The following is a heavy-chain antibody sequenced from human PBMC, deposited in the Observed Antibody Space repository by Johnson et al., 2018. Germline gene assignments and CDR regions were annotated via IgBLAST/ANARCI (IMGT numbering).Heavy chain of an antibody. CDR2: IRGSGTYT. CDR3: AKLSISWGRPTAFDV. J-gene: IGHJ3*01. V-gene: IGHV3-23*04. Sequence: VQLVESGGGLVQPGGSLRLSCAASGFTFSNYAMSWVRQAPGKGLEWVSNIRGSGTYTYYADSVQGRFTISRDKSKNTLYLQMNSLRAEDTAVDYCAKLSISWGRPTAFDVWGQGTMVTVSS. CDR1: GFTFSNYA. D-gene: IGHD2-21*01.